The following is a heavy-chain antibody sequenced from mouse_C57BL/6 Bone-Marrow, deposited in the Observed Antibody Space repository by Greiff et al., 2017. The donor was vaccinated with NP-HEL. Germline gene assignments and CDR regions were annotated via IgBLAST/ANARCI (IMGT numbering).Heavy chain of an antibody. V-gene: IGHV1-55*01. CDR3: AHVPHYAMGC. J-gene: IGHJ4*01. CDR1: GYTFTSYC. D-gene: IGHD6-1*01. Sequence: QVQLQQPGAELVKPGASVKMSCKASGYTFTSYCITWVKQRPGQGLEWIGDIYPVSGSTNYNEKFMSKATLSVDTSSSTAYMQLSSLTSEDSAVYYCAHVPHYAMGCWGQGTTVTASS. CDR2: IYPVSGST.